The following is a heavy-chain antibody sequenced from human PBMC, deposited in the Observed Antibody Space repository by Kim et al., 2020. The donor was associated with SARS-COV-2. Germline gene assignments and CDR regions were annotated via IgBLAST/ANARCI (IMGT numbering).Heavy chain of an antibody. Sequence: NPSLKSRVTISVDKSKNQFSLKLSSVTAADTAVYYCARGVGSSWWYYFDYWGQGTLVTVSS. CDR3: ARGVGSSWWYYFDY. J-gene: IGHJ4*02. D-gene: IGHD6-13*01. V-gene: IGHV4-4*02.